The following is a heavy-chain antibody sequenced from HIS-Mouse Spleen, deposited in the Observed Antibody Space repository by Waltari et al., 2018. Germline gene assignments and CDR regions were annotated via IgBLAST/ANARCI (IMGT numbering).Heavy chain of an antibody. D-gene: IGHD1-26*01. CDR1: GGPFSSYA. J-gene: IGHJ4*02. V-gene: IGHV1-69*01. Sequence: QVQLVQSGAEGKKPGSSVKVSCKASGGPFSSYAISWVRQAHGQGLEWMGGIIPIFGTANCAQKCQGRVTITADESTSTAYMELSSLRSEDTAVYYCARAQGGRGNFFDYWGQGTLVTVSS. CDR3: ARAQGGRGNFFDY. CDR2: IIPIFGTA.